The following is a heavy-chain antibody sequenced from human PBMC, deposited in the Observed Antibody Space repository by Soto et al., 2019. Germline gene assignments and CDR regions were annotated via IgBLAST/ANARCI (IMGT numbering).Heavy chain of an antibody. CDR3: AKDVRYCSGGSCYWEWAFDI. J-gene: IGHJ3*02. CDR1: GFTFSSYA. CDR2: ISGSGGST. V-gene: IGHV3-23*01. Sequence: EVQLLESGGGLVQPGGSLRLSCAASGFTFSSYAMSWVRQAPGKGLEWVSAISGSGGSTYYADSVKGRFTISRDNSKNTLYLQMNSLRAEDTAVYYCAKDVRYCSGGSCYWEWAFDIWGQGTMVIVSS. D-gene: IGHD2-15*01.